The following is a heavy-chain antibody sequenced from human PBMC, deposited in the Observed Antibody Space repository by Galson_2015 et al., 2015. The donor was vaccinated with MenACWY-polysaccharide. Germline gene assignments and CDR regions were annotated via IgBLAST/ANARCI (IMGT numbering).Heavy chain of an antibody. CDR3: ARGDSPYD. CDR2: IKSDGSST. Sequence: SLRLSCAASGFTFSTYWMHWVRQAPGKGLVWVSRIKSDGSSTNYADSVKGRFTISRDNAKNTLYLQMNSLRAEDTALYYCARGDSPYDWGQGPLGTVAA. V-gene: IGHV3-74*01. CDR1: GFTFSTYW. D-gene: IGHD1-26*01. J-gene: IGHJ4*02.